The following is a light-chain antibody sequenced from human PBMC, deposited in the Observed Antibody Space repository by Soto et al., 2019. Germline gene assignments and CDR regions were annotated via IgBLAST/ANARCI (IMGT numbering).Light chain of an antibody. V-gene: IGKV3-15*01. J-gene: IGKJ5*01. CDR2: GAS. CDR1: QSVGSD. CDR3: QQYGSSPSIT. Sequence: IVMTQSPATLSVSPGERATLSCRASQSVGSDLAWYQHKPGQAPRFLIYGASTRATGIPARFSASGSGTEFTLTISSLQSEDFAVYYCQQYGSSPSITFGQGTRLEI.